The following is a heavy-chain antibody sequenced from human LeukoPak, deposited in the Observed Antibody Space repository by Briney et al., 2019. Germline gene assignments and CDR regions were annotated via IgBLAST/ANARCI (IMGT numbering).Heavy chain of an antibody. CDR2: ISGSGGST. CDR3: AKDPLSWSGWYYFDY. CDR1: GFTFSSYG. V-gene: IGHV3-23*01. D-gene: IGHD6-19*01. Sequence: GGSLRLSCAASGFTFSSYGMSWVRQAPGKGLEWVSAISGSGGSTYYADSVKGRFTISRDNSKNTLYLQMNSLRAEDTAVYYCAKDPLSWSGWYYFDYRGQGTLVTVSS. J-gene: IGHJ4*02.